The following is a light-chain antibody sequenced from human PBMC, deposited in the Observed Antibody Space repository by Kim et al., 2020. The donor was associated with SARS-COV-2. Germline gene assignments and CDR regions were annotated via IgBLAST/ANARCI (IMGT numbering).Light chain of an antibody. CDR2: GAS. CDR3: QQDYNLLT. V-gene: IGKV3D-7*01. J-gene: IGKJ4*01. Sequence: PGERVTLSCRASQSVSSSYLTWYQQKPGQAPRLLIYGASSRATGIPARFSGSGSGTDFTLTISSLQHEDFAVYYCQQDYNLLTFGGGTKVDI. CDR1: QSVSSSY.